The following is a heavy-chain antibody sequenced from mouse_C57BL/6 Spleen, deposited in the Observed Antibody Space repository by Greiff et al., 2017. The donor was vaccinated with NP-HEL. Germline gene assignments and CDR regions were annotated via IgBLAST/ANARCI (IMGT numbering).Heavy chain of an antibody. V-gene: IGHV3-6*01. CDR2: ISYDGSN. CDR1: GYSITSGYY. CDR3: ARDGAPAMDY. J-gene: IGHJ4*01. Sequence: VQLKQSGPGLVKPSQSLSLTCSVTGYSITSGYYWNWIRQFPGNKLEWMGYISYDGSNNYNPSLKNRISITRYTSKNQFFLKLNSVTTEDTATYSFARDGAPAMDYWGQGTSVTVSS.